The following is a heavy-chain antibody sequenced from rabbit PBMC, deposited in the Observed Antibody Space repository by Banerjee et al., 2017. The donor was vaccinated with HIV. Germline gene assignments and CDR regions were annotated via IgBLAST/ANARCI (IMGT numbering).Heavy chain of an antibody. J-gene: IGHJ4*01. CDR2: IATGDGST. V-gene: IGHV1S47*01. Sequence: RQAPGKGLEWIGCIATGDGSTYYASWAKGRFTITRSTSLSTVTLQLTSLTAADTASYFCARDLAGVIGWNFNLWGQGTLVTVS. D-gene: IGHD4-1*01. CDR3: ARDLAGVIGWNFNL.